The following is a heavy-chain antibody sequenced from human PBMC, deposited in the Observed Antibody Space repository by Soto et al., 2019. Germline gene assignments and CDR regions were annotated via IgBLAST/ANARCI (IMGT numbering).Heavy chain of an antibody. CDR1: GFTFSDYY. V-gene: IGHV3-11*04. CDR2: ISSSSTTL. J-gene: IGHJ6*02. Sequence: GGSLRLSCAVSGFTFSDYYMSWVRQAPGKGLEWVSYISSSSTTLYYADSVKGRFTISRDNAKNSLYLQMHSLRDEDTAVYYCARDPGDGMDVWGQGTTVTVSS. D-gene: IGHD3-10*01. CDR3: ARDPGDGMDV.